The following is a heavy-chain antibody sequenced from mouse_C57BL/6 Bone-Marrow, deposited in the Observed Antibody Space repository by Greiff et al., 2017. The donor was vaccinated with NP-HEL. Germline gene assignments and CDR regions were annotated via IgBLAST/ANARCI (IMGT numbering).Heavy chain of an antibody. J-gene: IGHJ3*01. V-gene: IGHV1-5*01. Sequence: VQLQQSGTVLVRPGASVKMSCKTSGYTFTSYWMHWVKQRPGPGLEWIGAIYPGNSDTSYNQTFKGKAKLTAVTSASTAYMELSSLTNEDSAVYYCTRGDYGWFAYWGQGTLVTVSA. D-gene: IGHD2-4*01. CDR3: TRGDYGWFAY. CDR1: GYTFTSYW. CDR2: IYPGNSDT.